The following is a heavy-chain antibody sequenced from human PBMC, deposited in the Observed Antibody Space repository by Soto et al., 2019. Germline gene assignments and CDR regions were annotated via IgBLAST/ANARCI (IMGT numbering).Heavy chain of an antibody. CDR3: ARVMAAMQNWLDP. CDR2: IYHTGTT. V-gene: IGHV4-30-4*01. Sequence: PSETLSLTCSVSGGSISSIDYFWSWIRQPPGKGLEWIGFIYHTGTTYYNPSLRSRVTISIDTSKSQFSMKLNSVTAAVTAVYYCARVMAAMQNWLDPWGQGTLVTVSS. D-gene: IGHD2-2*01. J-gene: IGHJ5*02. CDR1: GGSISSIDYF.